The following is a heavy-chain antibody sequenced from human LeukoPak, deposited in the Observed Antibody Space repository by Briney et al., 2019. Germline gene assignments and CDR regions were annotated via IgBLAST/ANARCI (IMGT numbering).Heavy chain of an antibody. CDR2: INTSTGNP. CDR3: ARDYYDSSGYRFDP. Sequence: ASVKVSCKASGYTFTSYAMNWVRQAPGQGLEWMGWINTSTGNPTYAQGFTGRFVFSLDTSVSTAYLQICSLKAEDTDVYYCARDYYDSSGYRFDPWGQGTLVTVSS. V-gene: IGHV7-4-1*01. J-gene: IGHJ5*02. D-gene: IGHD3-22*01. CDR1: GYTFTSYA.